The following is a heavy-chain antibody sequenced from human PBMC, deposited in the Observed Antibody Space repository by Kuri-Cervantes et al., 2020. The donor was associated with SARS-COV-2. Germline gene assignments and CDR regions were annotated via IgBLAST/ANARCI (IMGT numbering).Heavy chain of an antibody. J-gene: IGHJ5*02. V-gene: IGHV4-34*01. CDR1: GGSFSDYY. CDR3: ARDGRNFDP. D-gene: IGHD1-14*01. CDR2: INHSGNT. Sequence: SETLSLTCAVYGGSFSDYYWSWVRQPPGKGLEWIGEINHSGNTNYDPSLKSRVTISLDTSKNQLSLKLSSVTAADTALYYCARDGRNFDPWGQGTLVTVSS.